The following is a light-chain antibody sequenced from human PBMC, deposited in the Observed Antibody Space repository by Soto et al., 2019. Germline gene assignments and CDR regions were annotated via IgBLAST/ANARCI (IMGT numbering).Light chain of an antibody. CDR1: QLISTH. V-gene: IGKV1-39*01. CDR2: AAS. Sequence: DIQMTQSPSSLSASVGDRVTISCRASQLISTHLNWYQQKPGKAPKLLIYAASSLQSGVPSRFSGGGSGTDFTLTISSLQPADFATYYCQQSYLTPRTFGQGTKLQIK. CDR3: QQSYLTPRT. J-gene: IGKJ2*01.